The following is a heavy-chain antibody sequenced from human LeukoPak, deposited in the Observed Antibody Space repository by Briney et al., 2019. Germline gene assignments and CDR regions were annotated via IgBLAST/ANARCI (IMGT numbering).Heavy chain of an antibody. CDR3: ARAFYSGSYYWFDP. D-gene: IGHD1-26*01. V-gene: IGHV1-18*01. CDR1: GYTFTSYG. J-gene: IGHJ5*02. Sequence: ASVKVSCKASGYTFTSYGISWVRQAPGQGLEWMGWISAYNGNTNYAQKLQGRVTMTTDTSTSTAYMGLRSLRSDDTAVYYCARAFYSGSYYWFDPWGQGTLVTVSS. CDR2: ISAYNGNT.